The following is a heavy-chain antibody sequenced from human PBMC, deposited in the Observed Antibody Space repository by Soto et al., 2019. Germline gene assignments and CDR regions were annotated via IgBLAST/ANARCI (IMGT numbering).Heavy chain of an antibody. Sequence: GGSLRLYCTVSGFTFSAFAMYWVRQAPGKGLEWVALISYDGRNEDYAESVRGRFTISRDNSKNTLYLDMISLSAEDSAVYFCAKGVVREPAYFDYWGQGTLVTVSS. CDR1: GFTFSAFA. V-gene: IGHV3-30*18. CDR2: ISYDGRNE. J-gene: IGHJ4*02. CDR3: AKGVVREPAYFDY. D-gene: IGHD3-10*01.